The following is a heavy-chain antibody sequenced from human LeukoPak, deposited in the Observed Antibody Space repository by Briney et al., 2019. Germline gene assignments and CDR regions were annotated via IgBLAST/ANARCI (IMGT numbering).Heavy chain of an antibody. Sequence: PGRSLRLSCAASGFTFSSYGMHWVRQAPGKGLEWVAVISYDGSNKYYADSVKGRFTISRDNSKNTLYLQMNSLRAEDTAVYYCAKEFSRYSSSWYFDYWGQGTLVTVSS. V-gene: IGHV3-30*18. CDR2: ISYDGSNK. J-gene: IGHJ4*02. CDR3: AKEFSRYSSSWYFDY. CDR1: GFTFSSYG. D-gene: IGHD6-13*01.